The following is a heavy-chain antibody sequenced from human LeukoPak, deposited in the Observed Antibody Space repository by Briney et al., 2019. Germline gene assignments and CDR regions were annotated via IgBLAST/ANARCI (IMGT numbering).Heavy chain of an antibody. V-gene: IGHV4-34*01. D-gene: IGHD1-26*01. J-gene: IGHJ3*02. CDR3: ARVWQEGATTDDDAFDI. Sequence: SETLSLTCAVYGGSFSGYYWSWIRQPPGKGLEWIGEINHSGSTNYNPSLKSRVTISVDTSKNQFSLKLSSVTAADTAVYYCARVWQEGATTDDDAFDIWGQGTMVTVSS. CDR1: GGSFSGYY. CDR2: INHSGST.